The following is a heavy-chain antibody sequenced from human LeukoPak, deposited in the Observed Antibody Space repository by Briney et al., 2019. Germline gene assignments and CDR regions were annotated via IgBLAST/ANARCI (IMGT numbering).Heavy chain of an antibody. V-gene: IGHV4-61*05. J-gene: IGHJ6*03. CDR3: ARVGQGVTARSSIYYYYYYMDV. Sequence: SETLSLTCTVSGGSISRSRDYWGWIRQPPGKGLEWIGYIYYSGSTNYNPSLKSRVTISVDTSKNQFSLKLSSVTAADTAVYYCARVGQGVTARSSIYYYYYYMDVWGKGTTVTISS. CDR2: IYYSGST. D-gene: IGHD1-26*01. CDR1: GGSISRSRDY.